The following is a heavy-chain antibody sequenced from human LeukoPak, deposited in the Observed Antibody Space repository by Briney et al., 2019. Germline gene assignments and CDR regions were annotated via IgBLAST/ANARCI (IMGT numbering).Heavy chain of an antibody. V-gene: IGHV3-23*01. J-gene: IGHJ4*02. CDR3: AKGLRYFDY. D-gene: IGHD5-12*01. CDR2: ISGSDGST. Sequence: QSGGSLRLSCAASGFTFSTYAMSWVRQAPGKGLEWVSGISGSDGSTYYTDSVEGRFTISRDDSKNTLYLQMNSLRAEDMAVYYCAKGLRYFDYWGQGTLVTVSS. CDR1: GFTFSTYA.